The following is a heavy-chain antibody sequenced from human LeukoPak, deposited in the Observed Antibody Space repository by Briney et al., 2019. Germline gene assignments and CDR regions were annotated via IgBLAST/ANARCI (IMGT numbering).Heavy chain of an antibody. CDR2: ISSSSSYI. J-gene: IGHJ4*02. Sequence: GGSLRLSCAASGFTFSSYSMNWVRQAPGKELEWVSSISSSSSYICYADSVKGRFTISRDNAKNSLYLQMNSLRAEDTAVYYCARDRPSDFWSGYYYYWGQGTLVTVSS. CDR1: GFTFSSYS. CDR3: ARDRPSDFWSGYYYY. V-gene: IGHV3-21*01. D-gene: IGHD3-3*01.